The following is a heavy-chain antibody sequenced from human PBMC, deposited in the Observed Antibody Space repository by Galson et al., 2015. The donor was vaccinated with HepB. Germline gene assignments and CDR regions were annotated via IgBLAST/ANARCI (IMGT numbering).Heavy chain of an antibody. V-gene: IGHV3-21*01. CDR2: ISSSSSYI. D-gene: IGHD3-10*01. Sequence: SLRLSCAASGFTFSSYSMNWVRQAPGKGLEWVSSISSSSSYIYYADSVKGRFTISRDNAENSLYLQMNSLRAEDTAVYYCARGGAVLLWFGEPPPDDAFDIWGQGTMVTVSS. CDR3: ARGGAVLLWFGEPPPDDAFDI. CDR1: GFTFSSYS. J-gene: IGHJ3*02.